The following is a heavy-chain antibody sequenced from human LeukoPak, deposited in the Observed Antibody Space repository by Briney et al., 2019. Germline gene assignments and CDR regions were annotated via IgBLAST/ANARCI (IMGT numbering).Heavy chain of an antibody. V-gene: IGHV1-18*01. Sequence: ASVKVSCKASGYTVTSYGISWVRQAPGQGLEWMGWISAYNGNTNYAQKLQGRVTMTTDTSTSTAYMELRSLRSDDTAVYYCARDLDLGNYYYMDVWGKGTTVTVSS. CDR3: ARDLDLGNYYYMDV. CDR2: ISAYNGNT. J-gene: IGHJ6*03. CDR1: GYTVTSYG.